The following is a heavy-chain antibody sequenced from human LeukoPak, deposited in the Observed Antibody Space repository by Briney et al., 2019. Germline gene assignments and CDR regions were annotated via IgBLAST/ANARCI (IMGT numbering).Heavy chain of an antibody. CDR2: ISSSSSYI. CDR3: ARDRRFRELRYFDWLLHNDAFDI. V-gene: IGHV3-21*01. Sequence: GGSLRLSCAASGFTFSSYSMNWVRQAPGKGLEWVSSISSSSSYIYYADSVKGRFTISRDNAKNSLYLQMNSLRAEDTAVYYCARDRRFRELRYFDWLLHNDAFDIWGQGTMVTVSS. CDR1: GFTFSSYS. D-gene: IGHD3-9*01. J-gene: IGHJ3*02.